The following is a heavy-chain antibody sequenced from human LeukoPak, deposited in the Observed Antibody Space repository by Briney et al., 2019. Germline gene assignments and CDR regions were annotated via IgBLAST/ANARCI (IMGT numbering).Heavy chain of an antibody. CDR1: GYTFTGYY. CDR3: ARERRVYSYGVDY. Sequence: ASVKVSSKASGYTFTGYYMHSVRHAPGQGLEWMGWINPNSGGTNYAQKFQGRVTMTTDTTISTAYMELSRLRSDDTGVYYCARERRVYSYGVDYWGQGTPVTVSS. J-gene: IGHJ4*01. D-gene: IGHD5-18*01. CDR2: INPNSGGT. V-gene: IGHV1-2*02.